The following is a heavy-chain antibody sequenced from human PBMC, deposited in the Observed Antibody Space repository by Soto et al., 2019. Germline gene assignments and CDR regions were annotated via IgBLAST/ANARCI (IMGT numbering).Heavy chain of an antibody. CDR1: GGSISSSSYY. CDR3: ARQKIVVVPAAMRPTNWFDP. V-gene: IGHV4-39*01. CDR2: IYYSGST. D-gene: IGHD2-2*01. Sequence: PSETLSLTCTVSGGSISSSSYYWGWIRQPPGKGLEWIGSIYYSGSTYYNPSLKSRVTLSVDTSKNQFSLKLSSVTDAFTAVYYCARQKIVVVPAAMRPTNWFDPWGQGTLVTVS. J-gene: IGHJ5*02.